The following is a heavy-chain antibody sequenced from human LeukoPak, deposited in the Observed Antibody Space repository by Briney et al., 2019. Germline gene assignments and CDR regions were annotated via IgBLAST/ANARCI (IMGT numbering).Heavy chain of an antibody. V-gene: IGHV3-30*02. J-gene: IGHJ4*02. CDR3: AKSPGGRLLLFDY. CDR2: IRYDGSNK. Sequence: RGSLRLSCAASGFTFSSYGMHWVRQAPGKGLEWVAFIRYDGSNKYYADSVKGRFTISRDNSKNTLYLQMNSLRAEDTAVYYCAKSPGGRLLLFDYWGQGTLVTVSS. D-gene: IGHD3-22*01. CDR1: GFTFSSYG.